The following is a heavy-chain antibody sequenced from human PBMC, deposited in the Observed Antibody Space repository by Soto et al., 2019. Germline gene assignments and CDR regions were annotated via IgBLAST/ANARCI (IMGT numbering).Heavy chain of an antibody. Sequence: KRRGASVKVSCKASGYTFTSYGISWVRQAPGQGLEWMGWISAYNGNTNYAQKLQGRVTMTTDTSTSTAYMELRSLRSDDTAVCYCAIVSAPFVAIDIWGQGTMVTVSS. J-gene: IGHJ3*02. CDR3: AIVSAPFVAIDI. V-gene: IGHV1-18*01. CDR1: GYTFTSYG. CDR2: ISAYNGNT. D-gene: IGHD3-16*01.